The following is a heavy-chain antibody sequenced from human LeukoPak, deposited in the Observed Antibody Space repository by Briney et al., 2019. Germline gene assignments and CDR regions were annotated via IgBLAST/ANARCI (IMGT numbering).Heavy chain of an antibody. D-gene: IGHD5-18*01. V-gene: IGHV3-13*04. J-gene: IGHJ4*02. Sequence: PGGSLGLSCAASGFTFSTYDMHWVRQATGKGLEWVSLIGSAGDTYYLGSVKGRFTISRENAKKSLFLQMNGLRAGDTAVYYCARGYSSGSLDYWGQGTLVTVSS. CDR1: GFTFSTYD. CDR2: IGSAGDT. CDR3: ARGYSSGSLDY.